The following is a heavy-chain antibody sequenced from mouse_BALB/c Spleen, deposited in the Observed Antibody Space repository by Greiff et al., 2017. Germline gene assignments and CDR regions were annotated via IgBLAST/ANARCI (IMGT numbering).Heavy chain of an antibody. CDR1: GYSITSGYY. D-gene: IGHD2-4*01. V-gene: IGHV3-6*02. CDR3: ARDLTYDYDGHYYAMDY. J-gene: IGHJ4*01. Sequence: ESGPGLVKPSQSLSLTCSVTGYSITSGYYWNWIRQFPGNKLEWMGYISYDGSNNYNPSLKNRISITRDTSKNQFFLKLNSVTTEDTATYYCARDLTYDYDGHYYAMDYWGQGTSVTVSS. CDR2: ISYDGSN.